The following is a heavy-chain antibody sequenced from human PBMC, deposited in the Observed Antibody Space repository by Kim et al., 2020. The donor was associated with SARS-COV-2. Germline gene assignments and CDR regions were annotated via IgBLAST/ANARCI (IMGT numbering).Heavy chain of an antibody. CDR3: AREGSGSYYNYNWFDP. D-gene: IGHD3-10*01. Sequence: SVKVSCKASGYTFTSYAMNWVRQAPGQGLEWMGWINTDTGNPTYAQGFTGRFVFSLDTSVSTAYLQISSLKAEDTAVYFCAREGSGSYYNYNWFDPWGQGTLVTVSS. V-gene: IGHV7-4-1*02. CDR1: GYTFTSYA. CDR2: INTDTGNP. J-gene: IGHJ5*02.